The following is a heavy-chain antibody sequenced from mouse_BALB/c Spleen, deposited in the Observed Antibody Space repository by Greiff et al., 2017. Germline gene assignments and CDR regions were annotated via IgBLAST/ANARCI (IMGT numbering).Heavy chain of an antibody. V-gene: IGHV1-15*01. CDR3: TRGAYPDY. CDR2: IDPETGGT. Sequence: QVQLQQSGAELVRPGASVTLSCKASGYSFTDYEMHWVKQTPVHGLEWIGAIDPETGGTAYNQKFKGKATLTADKSSSTAYMELRSLTSEDSDVYYCTRGAYPDYWGQGTTLTVSS. D-gene: IGHD2-10*01. CDR1: GYSFTDYE. J-gene: IGHJ2*01.